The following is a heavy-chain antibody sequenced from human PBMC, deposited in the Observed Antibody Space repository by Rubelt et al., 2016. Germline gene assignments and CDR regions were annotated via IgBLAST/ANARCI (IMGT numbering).Heavy chain of an antibody. J-gene: IGHJ4*02. V-gene: IGHV4-61*05. CDR1: GGSISINNYY. Sequence: QLQLQESGPGLVKASETLSLTCTVSGGSISINNYYWGWIRQPPGKGLEWIGHIYPSGTTNYSPSLKSRVTMSVDTSKNQFSLRLTSVTAADTAVYYCATTKVGTVYVPNWGQGTLVTVSS. D-gene: IGHD1-26*01. CDR3: ATTKVGTVYVPN. CDR2: IYPSGTT.